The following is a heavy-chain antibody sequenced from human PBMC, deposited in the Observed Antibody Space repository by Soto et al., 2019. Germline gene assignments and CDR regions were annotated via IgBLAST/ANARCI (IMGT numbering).Heavy chain of an antibody. V-gene: IGHV2-5*02. Sequence: QITLKESGPTLVKPTQTLTLTYTFSGFSLSTSGVGVGWIRQPPGKALEWLALIYWDDDKRYSPSLKSRLTITKDTSKNQVVLTMTNMDPVDTATYYCAAVAGTLYAFDIWGQGTMVTVSS. J-gene: IGHJ3*02. CDR3: AAVAGTLYAFDI. CDR1: GFSLSTSGVG. D-gene: IGHD6-19*01. CDR2: IYWDDDK.